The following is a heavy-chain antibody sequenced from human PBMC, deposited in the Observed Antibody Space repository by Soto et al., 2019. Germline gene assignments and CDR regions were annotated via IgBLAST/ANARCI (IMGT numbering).Heavy chain of an antibody. CDR3: ARAQYSYDSSGIHAAFDI. Sequence: PSETLSLTCTVSGGSIRSYYWSWLRQPAGKGLEWIGRIYTSHSTNYNPSLKSRVTMSVDTSKNQFARQLSSVTVADTAVYYCARAQYSYDSSGIHAAFDIWGLGTMVNVS. CDR2: IYTSHST. J-gene: IGHJ3*02. V-gene: IGHV4-4*07. D-gene: IGHD3-22*01. CDR1: GGSIRSYY.